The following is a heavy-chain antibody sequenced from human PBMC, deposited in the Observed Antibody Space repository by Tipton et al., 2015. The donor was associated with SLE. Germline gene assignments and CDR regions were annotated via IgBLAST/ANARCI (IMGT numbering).Heavy chain of an antibody. CDR3: ARLMGGYCSGGTCTFTGGFDC. J-gene: IGHJ4*02. CDR2: IYPGDSDI. CDR1: GYTFTNYW. Sequence: QLVQSGAEVKKPWESLNISCQGYGYTFTNYWIGWVRQMPGKGLEWMGMIYPGDSDIRYSPSFQGQVTISADKSISTAYLQWSSLKASDTAMDSCARLMGGYCSGGTCTFTGGFDCWGQGTLVSVSS. D-gene: IGHD2-15*01. V-gene: IGHV5-51*03.